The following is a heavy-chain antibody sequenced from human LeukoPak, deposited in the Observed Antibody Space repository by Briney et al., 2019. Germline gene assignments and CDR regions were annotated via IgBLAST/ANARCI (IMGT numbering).Heavy chain of an antibody. CDR1: GFTFSRYS. CDR3: ARRRSIAVAGRPFDI. CDR2: IRSSSSTI. Sequence: GGSLRLSCAASGFTFSRYSMNWVRQAPGKGLEWVSYIRSSSSTIYYADSVKGRFTISRDNAKNSLYLEMNSLRDEDTAVYYCARRRSIAVAGRPFDIWGQGTMVTVSS. V-gene: IGHV3-48*02. D-gene: IGHD6-19*01. J-gene: IGHJ3*02.